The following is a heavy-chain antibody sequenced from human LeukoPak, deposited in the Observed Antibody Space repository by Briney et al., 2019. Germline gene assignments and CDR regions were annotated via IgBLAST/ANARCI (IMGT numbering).Heavy chain of an antibody. J-gene: IGHJ6*02. CDR1: GGSFSGYY. CDR2: INHSGST. CDR3: ARGRGVRSSSVGSNYYYYGMDV. V-gene: IGHV4-34*01. D-gene: IGHD6-6*01. Sequence: SETLSLTCAVYGGSFSGYYWSWIRQPPGKGLEWIGEINHSGSTNYNPSLKSRVTISVDTSKNQFSLKLSSVTAADTAVYYRARGRGVRSSSVGSNYYYYGMDVWGQGTTVTVSS.